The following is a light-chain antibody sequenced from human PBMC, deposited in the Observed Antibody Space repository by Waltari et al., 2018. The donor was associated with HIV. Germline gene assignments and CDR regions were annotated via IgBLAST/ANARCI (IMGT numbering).Light chain of an antibody. CDR1: SGGIASNY. J-gene: IGLJ2*01. V-gene: IGLV6-57*03. Sequence: FMLTQPHSVSESPGKPVTISCTRNSGGIASNYVQWYQQRPGSAPTTVIYEHNQRPSGVSDRFSGSIDTSSNSASLTISGLKTEDEADYYCQSYDNNNVIFGGGTKLTVL. CDR2: EHN. CDR3: QSYDNNNVI.